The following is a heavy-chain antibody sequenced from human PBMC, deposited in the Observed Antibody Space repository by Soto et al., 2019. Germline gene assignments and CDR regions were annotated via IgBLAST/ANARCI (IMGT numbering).Heavy chain of an antibody. CDR3: ARDALSSDYLHWFDP. D-gene: IGHD3-3*01. V-gene: IGHV3-21*01. J-gene: IGHJ5*02. CDR1: GFSFTNYT. Sequence: GGSLRLSCAASGFSFTNYTMNWVRQAPGKGLEWVSCISATSTSIYYADSVKGRFTISRDNAKNSLYLQMHSLTVADTAVYFCARDALSSDYLHWFDPWGHGTLVTVSS. CDR2: ISATSTSI.